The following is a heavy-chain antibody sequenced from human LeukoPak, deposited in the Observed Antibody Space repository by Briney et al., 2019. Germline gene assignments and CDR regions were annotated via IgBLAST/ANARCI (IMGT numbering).Heavy chain of an antibody. CDR1: GFTFSSYW. Sequence: GGSLRLSCAASGFTFSSYWMHWVRQAPGKGLVWVSRIRPDGSGSNYADSVKGRFTISRDNAKNTVYLQMNGLRAEDTAIYYCTRGRSGANPNGLDIWGQGTMVTVSS. V-gene: IGHV3-74*01. CDR3: TRGRSGANPNGLDI. CDR2: IRPDGSGS. J-gene: IGHJ3*02. D-gene: IGHD2-8*01.